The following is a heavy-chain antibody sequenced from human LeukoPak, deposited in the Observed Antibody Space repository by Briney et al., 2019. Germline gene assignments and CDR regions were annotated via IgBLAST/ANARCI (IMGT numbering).Heavy chain of an antibody. J-gene: IGHJ3*02. CDR3: ARDFVTGDDAFDI. CDR2: IKKDGSEK. Sequence: GGSLRLSCAASGFTFSSYWMSWVRQAPGKGMEWVANIKKDGSEKYYVDSVKGRFTISRDNAKNSLYLQMNSLRAEDTAVYYCARDFVTGDDAFDIWGQGTVVTVSS. V-gene: IGHV3-7*01. D-gene: IGHD7-27*01. CDR1: GFTFSSYW.